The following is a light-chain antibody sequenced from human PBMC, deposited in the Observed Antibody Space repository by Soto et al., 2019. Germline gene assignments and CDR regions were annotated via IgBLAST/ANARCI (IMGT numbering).Light chain of an antibody. CDR3: AAWDASQSGPNHV. J-gene: IGLJ1*01. CDR1: SSNIGINY. V-gene: IGLV1-47*01. CDR2: RND. Sequence: QSVRTQSPSASGTPGQRVTISCSGSSSNIGINYVYWYQHLPGTAPKLLIYRNDQRPSGVPDRFSGSKVGTSASLAISGLRSEDEAYYYCAAWDASQSGPNHVFGTGTEVTDL.